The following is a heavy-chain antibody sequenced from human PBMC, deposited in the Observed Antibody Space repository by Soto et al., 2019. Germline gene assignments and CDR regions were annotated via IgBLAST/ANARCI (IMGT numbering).Heavy chain of an antibody. J-gene: IGHJ6*02. CDR1: GYTFTSYA. CDR3: ARRNYYDSSGYYYGSNYYYGMDV. V-gene: IGHV7-4-1*01. CDR2: INTNTGSP. D-gene: IGHD3-22*01. Sequence: AXVKVSCKASGYTFTSYAMNWVRQAPGQGLEWMGWINTNTGSPTYAQGFTGRFAFSLDTSVSTAYLQICSLKAEDTAVYYCARRNYYDSSGYYYGSNYYYGMDVWGQGTTVTVSS.